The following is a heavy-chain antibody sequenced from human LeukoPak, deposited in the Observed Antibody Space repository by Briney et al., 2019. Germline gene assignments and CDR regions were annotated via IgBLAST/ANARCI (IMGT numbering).Heavy chain of an antibody. CDR3: ARDKSRDSYGSGGDYYFDY. CDR1: GYTFTSYY. J-gene: IGHJ4*02. D-gene: IGHD3-10*01. Sequence: SVKVSCKASGYTFTSYYMHWVRQAPGQGLEWMGIINPSGGSTSYAQRFQGRVTMTRDTSTSTVYMELSSLRSEDTAVYYCARDKSRDSYGSGGDYYFDYWGQGTLVTVSS. V-gene: IGHV1-46*01. CDR2: INPSGGST.